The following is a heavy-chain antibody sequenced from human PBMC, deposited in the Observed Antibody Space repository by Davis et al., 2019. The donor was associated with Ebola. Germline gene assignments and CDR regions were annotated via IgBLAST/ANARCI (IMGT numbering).Heavy chain of an antibody. J-gene: IGHJ4*02. V-gene: IGHV3-21*01. CDR2: ISVSASYT. D-gene: IGHD4-17*01. Sequence: GESLKISCAASGFTFSSYSMNWVRQAPGKGLEWVSSISVSASYTYYADSLKGRLTISRDNAKNSLYLQMNSLRAEDSAVYYCARDAYGDYGFDYWGQGALVTVSS. CDR1: GFTFSSYS. CDR3: ARDAYGDYGFDY.